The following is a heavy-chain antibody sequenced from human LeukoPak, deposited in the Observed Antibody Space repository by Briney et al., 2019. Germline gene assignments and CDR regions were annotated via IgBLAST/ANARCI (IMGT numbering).Heavy chain of an antibody. CDR3: ARTYYYDSSGYHLDY. CDR2: INYSGST. CDR1: GGSISSTSYY. Sequence: PSETLSLTCTVSGGSISSTSYYWGWIRQPPGKGLEWIGTINYSGSTYYNPSLKSRVTISVDTSKNQFSLKLSSVTAADTAVYYCARTYYYDSSGYHLDYWGQGTLVTVSS. V-gene: IGHV4-39*07. D-gene: IGHD3-22*01. J-gene: IGHJ4*02.